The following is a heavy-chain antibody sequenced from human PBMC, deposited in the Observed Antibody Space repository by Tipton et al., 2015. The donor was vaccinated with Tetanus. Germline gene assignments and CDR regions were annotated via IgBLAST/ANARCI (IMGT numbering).Heavy chain of an antibody. V-gene: IGHV4-4*02. J-gene: IGHJ4*02. D-gene: IGHD3-22*01. Sequence: TLSLTCAVSGGSISSSNWWSWVRQPPGKGLEWIGEIYHSGSTNYNPSLKSRVTISVDKSKNQFSLKLSSVTAADTAVYYCARTPPHYDSSGPPDYWGQGTLVTVSS. CDR3: ARTPPHYDSSGPPDY. CDR2: IYHSGST. CDR1: GGSISSSNW.